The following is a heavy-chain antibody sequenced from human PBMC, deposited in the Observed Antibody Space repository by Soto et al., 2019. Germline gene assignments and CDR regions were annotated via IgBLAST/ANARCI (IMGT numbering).Heavy chain of an antibody. CDR1: GFTFGSYA. J-gene: IGHJ4*02. V-gene: IGHV3-23*01. CDR3: AKDTGRFLEWLLAY. CDR2: ISGSGGST. D-gene: IGHD3-3*01. Sequence: XVSLRLSCAASGFTFGSYAMSWVRQAPGKGLEWVSAISGSGGSTYYADSVKGRFTISRDNSKNTLYLQMNSLRAEDTAVYYCAKDTGRFLEWLLAYWGQGTLVTVSS.